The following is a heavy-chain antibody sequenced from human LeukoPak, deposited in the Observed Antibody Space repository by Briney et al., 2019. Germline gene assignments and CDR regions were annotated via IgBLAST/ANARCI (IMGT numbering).Heavy chain of an antibody. CDR2: IYPSGGST. Sequence: ASVKVSCKASGYTFTSYYMHWVRRAPGQGLEWMGVIYPSGGSTSYAQKFQGRVTMTRDTSTSTVYMELSSLRSEDTAVYYCASSSGGSYEDWFDPWGQGTLVTVSS. V-gene: IGHV1-46*01. CDR1: GYTFTSYY. J-gene: IGHJ5*02. D-gene: IGHD1-26*01. CDR3: ASSSGGSYEDWFDP.